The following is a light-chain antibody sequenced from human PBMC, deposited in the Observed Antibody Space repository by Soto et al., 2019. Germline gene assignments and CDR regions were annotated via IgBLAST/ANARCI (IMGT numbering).Light chain of an antibody. Sequence: DIQMTQSPSTLSASVGDRVTITCRASQSISSWLAWYQQKPGKAPKLLIYKASSLESGVPSRSSGSGSGTEFTLTISSLQPDDFATYYCQHYNSYPFTFGPGTKVDIK. CDR3: QHYNSYPFT. V-gene: IGKV1-5*03. CDR1: QSISSW. CDR2: KAS. J-gene: IGKJ3*01.